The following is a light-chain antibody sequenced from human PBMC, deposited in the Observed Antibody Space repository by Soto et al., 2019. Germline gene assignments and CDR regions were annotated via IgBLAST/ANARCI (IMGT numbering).Light chain of an antibody. CDR3: QQYKNWPPLT. J-gene: IGKJ4*01. CDR1: QSVTNS. Sequence: EIVMTQSPATLCVSPGERATLSCRASQSVTNSLAWYQQKPGQAPRLLIYDASTRATGIPVRFSGSGSGTDFTLTISSLQSEDFAVYYCQQYKNWPPLTFGGGTKVDIK. CDR2: DAS. V-gene: IGKV3-15*01.